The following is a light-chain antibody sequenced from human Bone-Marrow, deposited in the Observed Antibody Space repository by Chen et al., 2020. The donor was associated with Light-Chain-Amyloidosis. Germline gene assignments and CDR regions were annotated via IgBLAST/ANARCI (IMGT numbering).Light chain of an antibody. V-gene: IGLV3-21*02. CDR2: ADS. CDR1: NIGSTS. Sequence: SYVLSQPSSVSVAPGQIATIACGGNNIGSTSVHWYQQPPGHAPLLVVYADSHRPSGIPERLSGSNSGNTATLTISRVEAGDEADYYCQVWDRSSDLPVFGGGTKLTVL. J-gene: IGLJ3*02. CDR3: QVWDRSSDLPV.